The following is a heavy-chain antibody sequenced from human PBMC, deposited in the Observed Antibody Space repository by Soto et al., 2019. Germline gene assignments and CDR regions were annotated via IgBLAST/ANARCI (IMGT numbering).Heavy chain of an antibody. CDR3: ARGTGTVPRGAYYYMDV. D-gene: IGHD1-1*01. CDR1: GGTFSSYT. Sequence: SMKVSCKASGGTFSSYTISWVRQAPGQGLEWMGRIIPILGIANYAQKFQGRVTITADKSTSTAYMELSSLRSEDTAVYYCARGTGTVPRGAYYYMDVWGTGTTVTVSS. V-gene: IGHV1-69*02. J-gene: IGHJ6*03. CDR2: IIPILGIA.